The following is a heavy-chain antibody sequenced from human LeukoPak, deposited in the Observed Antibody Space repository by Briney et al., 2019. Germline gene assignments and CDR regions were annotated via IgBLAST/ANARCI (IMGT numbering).Heavy chain of an antibody. CDR2: INTDGSST. CDR1: GFTFRSYW. D-gene: IGHD1-26*01. V-gene: IGHV3-74*01. J-gene: IGHJ4*02. CDR3: AMGLPDEPLDY. Sequence: PGGSLRLSCAASGFTFRSYWMHWVRQAPGKGLVWVCRINTDGSSTSYADSVKGRFTITRDNAKNTLYLQMNSLKAEDTAVYYCAMGLPDEPLDYWGQGTLVTVSS.